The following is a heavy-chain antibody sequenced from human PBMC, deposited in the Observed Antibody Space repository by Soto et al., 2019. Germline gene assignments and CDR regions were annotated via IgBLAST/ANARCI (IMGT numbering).Heavy chain of an antibody. Sequence: SETLSLTCTVSGGSISSYYWSWIRQPPGKGLEWIGYIYYSGSTNYNPSLKSRVTISVDTSKNQYSLKLSSVTAADTAVYYCARMVAYYYDSSGSGDLDVWGQGTLVTVSS. J-gene: IGHJ4*02. CDR2: IYYSGST. V-gene: IGHV4-59*01. CDR3: ARMVAYYYDSSGSGDLDV. CDR1: GGSISSYY. D-gene: IGHD3-22*01.